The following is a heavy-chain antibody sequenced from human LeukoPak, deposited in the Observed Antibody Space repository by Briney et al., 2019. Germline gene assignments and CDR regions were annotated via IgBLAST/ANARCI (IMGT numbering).Heavy chain of an antibody. CDR2: IIPIFGTA. Sequence: SVKVSCKASGGTFSSYAISWVRQAPGQGLEWMGGIIPIFGTANYAQKFQGRVTITTDESTSTAYMELSSLRSEDTAVYYCAAHYYDSSALDYWGQGTLVIVSS. CDR1: GGTFSSYA. J-gene: IGHJ4*02. D-gene: IGHD3-22*01. V-gene: IGHV1-69*05. CDR3: AAHYYDSSALDY.